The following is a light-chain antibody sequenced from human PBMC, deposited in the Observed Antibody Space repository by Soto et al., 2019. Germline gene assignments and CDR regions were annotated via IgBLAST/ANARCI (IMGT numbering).Light chain of an antibody. Sequence: LTQSPATLSVSPVQRVTLSCRASQSISSYLAWYQQTPGQAPRLLVSDASSRATGIPDRFSGSGSGTDFTLTISRLEPEDFAVYYCQQYGSSPRTFGQGTKVDI. J-gene: IGKJ1*01. V-gene: IGKV3-20*01. CDR3: QQYGSSPRT. CDR2: DAS. CDR1: QSISSY.